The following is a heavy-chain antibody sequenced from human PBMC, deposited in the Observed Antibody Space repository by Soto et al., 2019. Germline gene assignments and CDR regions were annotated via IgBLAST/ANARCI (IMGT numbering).Heavy chain of an antibody. CDR2: IYYSGST. D-gene: IGHD2-15*01. CDR3: ARSYCNSGYCSRLGYFDY. Sequence: SETLSLTCTVSGGSFSSSDYYWGWVRQPPGKGLEWIGTIYYSGSTYYNPSLKSRVTISVDTSKSQFSLKLSSVTDADTAVYHCARSYCNSGYCSRLGYFDYWGQGTLVTVSS. V-gene: IGHV4-39*01. CDR1: GGSFSSSDYY. J-gene: IGHJ4*02.